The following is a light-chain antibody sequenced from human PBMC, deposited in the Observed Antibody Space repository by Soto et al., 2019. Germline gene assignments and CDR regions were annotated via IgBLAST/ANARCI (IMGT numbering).Light chain of an antibody. Sequence: IVMTQSPATLSVSPGERATLSCRASQSVGSNLAWYQQTPGQAPRLLMYGAPTRAAGLPARFSGSGSGTEFTLTISSLQSEDFAVYYCQQYNNWPLTFGGGTKVEI. CDR3: QQYNNWPLT. CDR1: QSVGSN. J-gene: IGKJ4*01. CDR2: GAP. V-gene: IGKV3-15*01.